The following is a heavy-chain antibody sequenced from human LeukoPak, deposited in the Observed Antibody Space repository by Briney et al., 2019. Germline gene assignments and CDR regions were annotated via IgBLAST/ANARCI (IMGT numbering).Heavy chain of an antibody. CDR1: GYSFNDKY. V-gene: IGHV1-2*02. D-gene: IGHD3-10*01. Sequence: ASVKVSCKASGYSFNDKYLHWVRQAPGQGLEWMGSINPNSGGTNYAQKFQGRVTMTRDTSISTAYMELSRLRAEDTALYYCASLLWFGDSDYYYMDVWGKGTTVTVSS. J-gene: IGHJ6*03. CDR2: INPNSGGT. CDR3: ASLLWFGDSDYYYMDV.